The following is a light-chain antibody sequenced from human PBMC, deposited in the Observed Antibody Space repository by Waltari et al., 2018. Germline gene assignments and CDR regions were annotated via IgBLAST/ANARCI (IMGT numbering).Light chain of an antibody. J-gene: IGLJ2*01. V-gene: IGLV3-1*01. Sequence: SYELTQPPSVSVSPGQTASITCSGDKLGDQYACWYQQKPGQSPVLVIYQDSKRPSGIPERFSGSNSGNTATLTISGTQAMDEADYYCQAWDSSKGVFGGGTKLTVL. CDR1: KLGDQY. CDR2: QDS. CDR3: QAWDSSKGV.